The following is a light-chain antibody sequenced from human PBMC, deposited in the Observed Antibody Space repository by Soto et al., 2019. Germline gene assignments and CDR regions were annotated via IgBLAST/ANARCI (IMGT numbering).Light chain of an antibody. J-gene: IGKJ5*01. V-gene: IGKV1-27*01. CDR1: QAISNS. Sequence: MQMTQSPSSLSASLGDRVAITCRASQAISNSLAWYQQKPGKPPLLLISAASTLQSGAPSRFSGSGSGRDFTLTIRGLQPEDLATYYCQSYNTARPTFGQGTRLEIK. CDR3: QSYNTARPT. CDR2: AAS.